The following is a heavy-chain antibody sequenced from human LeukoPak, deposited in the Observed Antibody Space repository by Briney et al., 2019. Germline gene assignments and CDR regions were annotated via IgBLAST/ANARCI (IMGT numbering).Heavy chain of an antibody. V-gene: IGHV3-23*01. Sequence: GGSLRLSCAASGFRFSSYAMSWVRQAPGKGLEWVSAISSNTGRTYYADSVKGRFTISRDNSKNTLSLQMNSLRAEDTAIYYCAKESPYSSPRNYYFDYWGQGTLVTVSS. D-gene: IGHD5-18*01. CDR3: AKESPYSSPRNYYFDY. CDR1: GFRFSSYA. J-gene: IGHJ4*02. CDR2: ISSNTGRT.